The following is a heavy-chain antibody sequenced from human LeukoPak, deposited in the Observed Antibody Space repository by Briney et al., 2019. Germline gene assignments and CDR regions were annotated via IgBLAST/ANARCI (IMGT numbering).Heavy chain of an antibody. CDR1: GDSVSSNSVT. V-gene: IGHV6-1*01. Sequence: SQTLSLTCAISGDSVSSNSVTWNWIRQSPSRGLEWLGRTYYGSTWYNDYAVSVRGRITDNPDTSKNQFSLHLNSVTPVDTAVYYCARRLTQYDCFDPWGQGILVTVSS. CDR3: ARRLTQYDCFDP. D-gene: IGHD2-2*01. CDR2: TYYGSTWYN. J-gene: IGHJ5*02.